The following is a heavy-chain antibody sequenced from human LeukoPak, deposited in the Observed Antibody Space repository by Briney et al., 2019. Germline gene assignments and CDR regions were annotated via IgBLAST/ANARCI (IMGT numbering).Heavy chain of an antibody. V-gene: IGHV3-11*01. Sequence: GGSLRLSCAASGFTFSDYYMSWIRQAPGKGLEWVSYISSSGSTIYYADSVKGRFTISRDNAKNSLYLQMNSLRAEDTAVYYCARDRVRGVNRSITPYWGQGTLVTVSS. CDR1: GFTFSDYY. CDR2: ISSSGSTI. CDR3: ARDRVRGVNRSITPY. D-gene: IGHD3-10*01. J-gene: IGHJ4*02.